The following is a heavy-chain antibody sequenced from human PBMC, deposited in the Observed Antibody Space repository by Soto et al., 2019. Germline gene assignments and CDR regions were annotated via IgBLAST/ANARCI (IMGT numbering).Heavy chain of an antibody. V-gene: IGHV3-21*01. CDR2: ISSSSSYI. Sequence: EVQLVESGGGLVKPGGSLRLSCAASGFTFSSYSMNWVRQAPGKGLEWVSSISSSSSYIYYADSVKGRFTISRDNAKNSVYLQMNSLRAEDTAVYYCARDGVRFLEWLTPYGMDVWGQGTTVTVSS. J-gene: IGHJ6*02. CDR1: GFTFSSYS. D-gene: IGHD3-3*01. CDR3: ARDGVRFLEWLTPYGMDV.